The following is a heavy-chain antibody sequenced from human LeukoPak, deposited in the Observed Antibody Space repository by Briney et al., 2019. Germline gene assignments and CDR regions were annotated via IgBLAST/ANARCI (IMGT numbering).Heavy chain of an antibody. D-gene: IGHD3-22*01. CDR1: GGSISSSSYY. V-gene: IGHV4-39*01. CDR2: IYYSGST. J-gene: IGHJ4*02. CDR3: ARYYTYYYDSGSFDY. Sequence: SETLSRTCTVSGGSISSSSYYWGWIRQPPGKGLEWIGSIYYSGSTYYNPSLKSRVTISVDTSKNQFSLKLSSVTAADTAVYYCARYYTYYYDSGSFDYWGQGALVTVSS.